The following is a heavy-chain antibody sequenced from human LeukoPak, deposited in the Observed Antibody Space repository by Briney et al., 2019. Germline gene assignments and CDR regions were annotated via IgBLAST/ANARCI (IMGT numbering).Heavy chain of an antibody. J-gene: IGHJ6*02. V-gene: IGHV1-2*02. D-gene: IGHD3-3*01. CDR2: INPYSGGT. Sequence: ASVKVSCKASGYTFTGYYMHWVRQAPGQGLEWMGWINPYSGGTNYAQKFQGRVTMTRDTSITTAYMELSRLRSDDAAVYYCARDESGRKYGMDVWGRGTTVTVSS. CDR1: GYTFTGYY. CDR3: ARDESGRKYGMDV.